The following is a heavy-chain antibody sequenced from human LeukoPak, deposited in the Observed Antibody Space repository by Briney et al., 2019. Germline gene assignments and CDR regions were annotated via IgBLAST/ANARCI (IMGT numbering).Heavy chain of an antibody. CDR2: IIPIFGTA. D-gene: IGHD6-13*01. J-gene: IGHJ5*02. Sequence: ASVKVSCKASGGTFSSYAISWVRQAPGQGLEWMGGIIPIFGTANYAQKFQGRVTITTDESTSTAYMELSSLRSEDTAVYYCARILGTYRSGIAAAENWFDPWGQGTLVTVSS. CDR1: GGTFSSYA. CDR3: ARILGTYRSGIAAAENWFDP. V-gene: IGHV1-69*05.